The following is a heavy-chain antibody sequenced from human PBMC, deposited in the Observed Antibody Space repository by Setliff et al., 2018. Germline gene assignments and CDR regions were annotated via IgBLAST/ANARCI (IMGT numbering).Heavy chain of an antibody. J-gene: IGHJ4*02. Sequence: ASVKVSCKASGGTFRTDGFNWVRQAPGQGLEWMGRINTGGGSASIVDQFQGRVTVTTDTSTTTAYMELRSLRADDTAVYYCARINFYVSSGYYYASDNWGQGTLVTVSS. CDR1: GGTFRTDG. CDR3: ARINFYVSSGYYYASDN. V-gene: IGHV1-18*01. D-gene: IGHD3-22*01. CDR2: INTGGGSA.